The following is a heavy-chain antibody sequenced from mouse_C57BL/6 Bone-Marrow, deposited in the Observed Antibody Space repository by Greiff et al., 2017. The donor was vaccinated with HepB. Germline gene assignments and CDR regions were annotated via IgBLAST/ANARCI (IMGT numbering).Heavy chain of an antibody. CDR3: ARRGGYYWFAY. CDR1: GYTFTDYY. Sequence: LQESGAELVRPGASVKLSCKASGYTFTDYYINWVKQRPGQGLEWIARIYPGSGNTYYNEKFKGKATLTAEKSSSTAYMQLSSLTSEDSAVYFCARRGGYYWFAYWGQGTLVTVSA. D-gene: IGHD2-3*01. CDR2: IYPGSGNT. V-gene: IGHV1-76*01. J-gene: IGHJ3*01.